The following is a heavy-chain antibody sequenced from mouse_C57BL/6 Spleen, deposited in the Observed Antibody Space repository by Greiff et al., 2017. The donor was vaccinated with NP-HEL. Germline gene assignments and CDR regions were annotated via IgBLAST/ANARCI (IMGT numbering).Heavy chain of an antibody. J-gene: IGHJ4*01. CDR1: GYTFTTYP. D-gene: IGHD4-1*01. CDR3: ARGALGPYYYAMDY. CDR2: FHPYNDDT. V-gene: IGHV1-47*01. Sequence: VQRVESGAELVKPGASVKMSCKASGYTFTTYPIEWMKQNHGKSLEWIGNFHPYNDDTKYNEKFKGKATLTVEKSSSTVYLELSRLTSDDSAVYYCARGALGPYYYAMDYWGQGTSVTVSS.